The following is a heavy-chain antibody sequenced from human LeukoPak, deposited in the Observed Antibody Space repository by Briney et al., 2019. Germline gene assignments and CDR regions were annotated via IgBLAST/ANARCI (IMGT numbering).Heavy chain of an antibody. CDR2: IKQDGSEK. J-gene: IGHJ4*02. CDR3: ARDRQIAY. CDR1: GFTFSNYW. Sequence: GGSLRLSCAASGFTFSNYWLTWVRQAPGQGLEGVANIKQDGSEKHYVDSVKGRFTISRDNAKNSLYLQTNSLRAEDTAVYYCARDRQIAYWGQGTLVTVSS. V-gene: IGHV3-7*01.